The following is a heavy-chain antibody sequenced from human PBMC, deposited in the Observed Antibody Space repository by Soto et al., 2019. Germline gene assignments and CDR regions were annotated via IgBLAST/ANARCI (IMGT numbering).Heavy chain of an antibody. J-gene: IGHJ4*02. CDR1: GFTFSSYA. D-gene: IGHD6-19*01. CDR2: ISGSGDRT. Sequence: EVQLLESGGGLVQPGGSLRLSCAASGFTFSSYAMNWVRQAPGKGLEWVSVISGSGDRTYYADSVKGRFTISRDNSKNTLYLQMNSMRAEDTAVYYCARRSSGWYFDYWGQGTLVTVYS. CDR3: ARRSSGWYFDY. V-gene: IGHV3-23*01.